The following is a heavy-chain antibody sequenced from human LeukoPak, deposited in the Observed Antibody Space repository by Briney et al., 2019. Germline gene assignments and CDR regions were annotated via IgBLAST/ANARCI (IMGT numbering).Heavy chain of an antibody. CDR1: DYTFTNYG. CDR3: ARVAGDTNTDTFDI. D-gene: IGHD2-8*01. CDR2: ISTYNGNT. J-gene: IGHJ3*02. Sequence: ASVKVSCKASDYTFTNYGITWVRQAPGQGLEWPGWISTYNGNTNYAQKFQGRVTMTTDTSTSTAYMELRSLTSDDTAVYYCARVAGDTNTDTFDIWGQGTMVSVSS. V-gene: IGHV1-18*01.